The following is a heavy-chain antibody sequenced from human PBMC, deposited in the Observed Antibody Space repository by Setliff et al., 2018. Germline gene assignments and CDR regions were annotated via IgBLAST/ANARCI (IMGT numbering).Heavy chain of an antibody. CDR1: GGFIRDYY. V-gene: IGHV4-59*01. Sequence: KLRETLSLTCTVSGGFIRDYYWNWIRQSPGKGLEWIGYIYYRGTTNYNSSLKSRVTISIDMSKNQFSLKLSSATAADTAVYFCAAVGIDAGGGWFDPWGHGIPVTVSS. CDR3: AAVGIDAGGGWFDP. D-gene: IGHD1-26*01. CDR2: IYYRGTT. J-gene: IGHJ5*02.